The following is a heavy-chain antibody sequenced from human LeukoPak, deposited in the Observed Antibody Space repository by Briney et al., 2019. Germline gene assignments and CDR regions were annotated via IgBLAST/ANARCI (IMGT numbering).Heavy chain of an antibody. Sequence: PGRSLRLSCAAPGFTFDDYAMHWVRQAPGKGLEWVSGISWNSGSIGYADSVKGRFTISRDNAKNSLYLQMNSLRAEDTALYYCAKAGGGYYDSSGYLDYWGQGTLVTVSS. CDR2: ISWNSGSI. V-gene: IGHV3-9*01. CDR3: AKAGGGYYDSSGYLDY. J-gene: IGHJ4*02. CDR1: GFTFDDYA. D-gene: IGHD3-22*01.